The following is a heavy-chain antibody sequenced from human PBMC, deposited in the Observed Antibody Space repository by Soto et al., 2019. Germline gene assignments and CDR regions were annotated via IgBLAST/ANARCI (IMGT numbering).Heavy chain of an antibody. V-gene: IGHV3-23*01. CDR3: AKPRYYYDSSRYYFGY. D-gene: IGHD3-22*01. J-gene: IGHJ4*02. CDR2: ISGSGGST. Sequence: GGSLRLSCAASGFTFSSYAMSWVRQAPGKGLEWVSAISGSGGSTYYADSVKGRFTISRDNSKNTLYLQMNSLRAEDTAVYYCAKPRYYYDSSRYYFGYWGPGTLVTVSS. CDR1: GFTFSSYA.